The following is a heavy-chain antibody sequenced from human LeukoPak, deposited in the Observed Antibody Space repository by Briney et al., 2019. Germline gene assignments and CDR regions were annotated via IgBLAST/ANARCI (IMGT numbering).Heavy chain of an antibody. D-gene: IGHD6-13*01. CDR1: VESFCGYY. CDR2: INHSGST. J-gene: IGHJ4*02. V-gene: IGHV4-34*01. CDR3: ARGNRGSSWYGGWGY. Sequence: SETLSLTCAVYVESFCGYYWSWIRQPPWKGLEWFGEINHSGSTNYNPSLKSRVTISVDTSKNQFSLKLSSVTAADTAVYYCARGNRGSSWYGGWGYWGQGTLVTVSS.